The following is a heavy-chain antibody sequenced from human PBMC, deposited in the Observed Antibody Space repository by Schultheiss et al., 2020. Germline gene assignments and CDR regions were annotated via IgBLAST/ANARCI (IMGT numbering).Heavy chain of an antibody. D-gene: IGHD4-23*01. CDR3: ARSGGNSAGYYYYGMDV. V-gene: IGHV4-61*08. CDR2: IYYSGST. J-gene: IGHJ6*01. CDR1: GGSISSGGYY. Sequence: SETLSLTCTVSGGSISSGGYYWSWIRQHPGKGLEWIGYIYYSGSTNYNHSLKSRVTISVDTSKNQFSLKLSSVTAADTAVYYCARSGGNSAGYYYYGMDVWGQGTTVTVSS.